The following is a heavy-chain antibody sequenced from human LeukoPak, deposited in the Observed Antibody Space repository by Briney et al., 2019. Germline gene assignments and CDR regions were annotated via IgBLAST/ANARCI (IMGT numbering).Heavy chain of an antibody. CDR3: AATDIVVVQGWFGP. J-gene: IGHJ5*02. Sequence: SETLSLTCTVSGGSISSYYWSWIRQPPGKGLEWIGYIYYSGSTIYNPSLKSRVTISVDTSRNQFSLKLNSVTAADTAVYYCAATDIVVVQGWFGPWGQGTLVTVSS. V-gene: IGHV4-59*01. D-gene: IGHD2-15*01. CDR1: GGSISSYY. CDR2: IYYSGST.